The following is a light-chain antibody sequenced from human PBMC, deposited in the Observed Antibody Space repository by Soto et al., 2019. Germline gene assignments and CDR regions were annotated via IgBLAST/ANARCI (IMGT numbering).Light chain of an antibody. CDR3: QQSYNTPFA. V-gene: IGKV1-39*01. Sequence: DIQVTQSPSSLSASVGDRVTITCRASQNISSYLNWYQKKPGKAPNFLIYAASTLQSGVPPRFSGGGSGTDFTLTISGLRPEDFATYYCQQSYNTPFAFGVGTKMDIK. CDR1: QNISSY. CDR2: AAS. J-gene: IGKJ4*01.